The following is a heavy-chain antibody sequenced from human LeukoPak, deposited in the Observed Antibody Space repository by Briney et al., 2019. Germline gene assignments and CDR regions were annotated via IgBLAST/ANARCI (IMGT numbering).Heavy chain of an antibody. CDR2: IIPIFGTA. J-gene: IGHJ4*02. Sequence: GSSVKVSCKASGGTFSSYAISWVRQAPGQGLEWMGGIIPIFGTANYAQTFQGRVTITADKSTSTAYMELSSLRSEDTAVYYCARAVGQQLVLVYWGQGTLVTVSS. D-gene: IGHD6-13*01. CDR1: GGTFSSYA. CDR3: ARAVGQQLVLVY. V-gene: IGHV1-69*06.